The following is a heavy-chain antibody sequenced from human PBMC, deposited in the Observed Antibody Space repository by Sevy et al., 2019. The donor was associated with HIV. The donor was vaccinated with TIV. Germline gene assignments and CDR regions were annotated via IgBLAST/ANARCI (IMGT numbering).Heavy chain of an antibody. CDR2: IIPIFGSP. CDR1: GGTFKNNA. V-gene: IGHV1-69*13. Sequence: ASVKVSCKASGGTFKNNAFIWVRQAPGQGLEWLGGIIPIFGSPNYAQNFKGRVTITADESTGYMELTNLGSEDTAVYYCARRNSGGDYDAFDIWGQGTMVTVSS. J-gene: IGHJ3*02. D-gene: IGHD2-21*02. CDR3: ARRNSGGDYDAFDI.